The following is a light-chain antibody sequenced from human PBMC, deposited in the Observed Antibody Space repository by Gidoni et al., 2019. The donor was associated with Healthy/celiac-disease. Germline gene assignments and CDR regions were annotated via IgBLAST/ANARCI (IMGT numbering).Light chain of an antibody. Sequence: IVLTKSPGTLSLSPGERDTLSCTASQRVSSSYLAWYQQKPGQAPRLLIYGASSRATGIPDRFSGSGSGTDFTLTISRLEPEDFAVYYCQQYGSSPLTFGGGTKVEIK. V-gene: IGKV3-20*01. CDR2: GAS. CDR1: QRVSSSY. J-gene: IGKJ4*01. CDR3: QQYGSSPLT.